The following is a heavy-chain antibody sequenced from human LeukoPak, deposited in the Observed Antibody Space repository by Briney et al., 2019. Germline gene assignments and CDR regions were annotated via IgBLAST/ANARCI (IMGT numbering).Heavy chain of an antibody. Sequence: GGSLRLSCAASGFTFGIYAMTWVRQAPGKGLQWVSAITGSGGSTYYADSVKGRFTISRDNSKNTLYLRMNGLRAEDTAVYYCAALPRGPTGYVGYGGEDYWGQGTLVTVSS. CDR2: ITGSGGST. V-gene: IGHV3-23*01. J-gene: IGHJ4*02. CDR1: GFTFGIYA. D-gene: IGHD5-12*01. CDR3: AALPRGPTGYVGYGGEDY.